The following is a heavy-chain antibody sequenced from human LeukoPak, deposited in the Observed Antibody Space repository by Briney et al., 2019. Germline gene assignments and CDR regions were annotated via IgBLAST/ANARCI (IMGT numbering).Heavy chain of an antibody. CDR2: ISSSGSTI. D-gene: IGHD3-3*01. CDR3: AKVRKAITIFDAFDI. Sequence: GGSLRLSCAASGFTFSDYYMSWIRQAPGKGLEWVSYISSSGSTIYYADSVKGRFTISRDNAKNSLYLQMNSPRAEDTAVYYCAKVRKAITIFDAFDIWGQGTMVTVSS. V-gene: IGHV3-11*01. CDR1: GFTFSDYY. J-gene: IGHJ3*02.